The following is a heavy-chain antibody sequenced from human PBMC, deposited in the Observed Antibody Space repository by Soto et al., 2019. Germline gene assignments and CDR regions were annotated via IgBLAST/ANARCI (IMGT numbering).Heavy chain of an antibody. CDR1: GFTFSHHG. Sequence: VLLVESGGGVAQPGRSLRLSCVASGFTFSHHGMHWVRQAPGKGLEWVAVISYDGSIKYSADSMKGRFTISRDNSKNTIYLQMNSLRPEDTAVYYCAKDQHCSSKSCLSPEYYFYGLDVWGQGNTVSVSS. CDR3: AKDQHCSSKSCLSPEYYFYGLDV. J-gene: IGHJ6*02. V-gene: IGHV3-30*18. D-gene: IGHD2-2*01. CDR2: ISYDGSIK.